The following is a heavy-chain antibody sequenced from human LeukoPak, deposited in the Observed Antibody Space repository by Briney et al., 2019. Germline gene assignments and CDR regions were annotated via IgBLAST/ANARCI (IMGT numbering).Heavy chain of an antibody. Sequence: GGSLRLSCAASGFTFSNYWMSWVRQAPGKGLEWVANIRQDGSEKYYVDSVKGRFTISRDNAKNSLYLQMNSLRAEDTALYYCASGSPYSNRGQPADYWGQGTLVTVSS. V-gene: IGHV3-7*01. D-gene: IGHD3-10*01. CDR1: GFTFSNYW. CDR3: ASGSPYSNRGQPADY. J-gene: IGHJ4*02. CDR2: IRQDGSEK.